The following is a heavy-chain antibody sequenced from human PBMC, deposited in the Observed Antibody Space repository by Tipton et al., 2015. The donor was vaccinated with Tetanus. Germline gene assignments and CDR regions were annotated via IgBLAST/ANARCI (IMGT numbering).Heavy chain of an antibody. J-gene: IGHJ6*02. CDR3: ASGSSIRHGLDV. Sequence: LVQSGAEVKKPGASVKVSCKASGYTFTSYGLNWVRKAAGRGFEWMGWLNPKSGSAAYAPRFQGRVTMTTNTSITTAFMEVASLTYEDTAVYYCASGSSIRHGLDVWGHGTSVTVFS. D-gene: IGHD2-2*01. CDR1: GYTFTSYG. V-gene: IGHV1-8*02. CDR2: LNPKSGSA.